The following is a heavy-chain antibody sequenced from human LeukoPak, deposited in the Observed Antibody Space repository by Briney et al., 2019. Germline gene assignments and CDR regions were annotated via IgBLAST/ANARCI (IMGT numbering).Heavy chain of an antibody. D-gene: IGHD5-24*01. CDR2: INPNNGGT. J-gene: IGHJ3*02. CDR3: ARVGDGLNDAFDI. V-gene: IGHV1-2*06. Sequence: ASXKVSCKASGYTFTGYFMNWVRQAPGQGLEWMGRINPNNGGTNYAQNFQVRVTITRDTSISTAYMELSSLRSEDTAVYYCARVGDGLNDAFDIWGQGTMVTVSS. CDR1: GYTFTGYF.